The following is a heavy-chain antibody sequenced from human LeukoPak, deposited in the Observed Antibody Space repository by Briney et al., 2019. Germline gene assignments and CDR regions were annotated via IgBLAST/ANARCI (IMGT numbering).Heavy chain of an antibody. J-gene: IGHJ4*02. D-gene: IGHD3-22*01. V-gene: IGHV3-23*01. CDR3: AKDGHSFYYDGDGYYFDY. CDR1: GFTFSSYV. CDR2: ISGSGRRP. Sequence: GGSLRLSCAASGFTFSSYVMTWVRQAPGKGLEWVSAISGSGRRPYYADSLQGRFTISRDNSKNTVSLQMNSLRVEDTAIYYCAKDGHSFYYDGDGYYFDYWGQGTLVTVSS.